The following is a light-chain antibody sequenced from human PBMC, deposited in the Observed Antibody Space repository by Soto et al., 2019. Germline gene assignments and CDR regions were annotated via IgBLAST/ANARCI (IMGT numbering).Light chain of an antibody. CDR2: KAS. CDR1: QTINNL. Sequence: MQMTQSPSTLSASVGDRVSITCRASQTINNLMAWYQQKPGQAPKLLIYKASNLETGVPSRFSGSGSGTEFTLTISSLQPDDFATYYCQQYSSYTSLTFGGGTQVYIK. V-gene: IGKV1-5*03. J-gene: IGKJ4*01. CDR3: QQYSSYTSLT.